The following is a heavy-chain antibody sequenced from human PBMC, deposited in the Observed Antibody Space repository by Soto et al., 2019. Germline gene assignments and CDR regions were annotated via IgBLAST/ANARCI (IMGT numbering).Heavy chain of an antibody. CDR1: GFTFSSYG. CDR3: ARDDGDAYYMDV. Sequence: QVQLVESGGGVVQPGRSLRLSCAASGFTFSSYGMHWVRQAPGKGLEWVAVIWYDGSNKYYADSVNGRFTISRDNSKNTLYLQMNSLRAEDTAVYYCARDDGDAYYMDVWGKGTTVTVSS. CDR2: IWYDGSNK. J-gene: IGHJ6*03. V-gene: IGHV3-33*01. D-gene: IGHD3-10*01.